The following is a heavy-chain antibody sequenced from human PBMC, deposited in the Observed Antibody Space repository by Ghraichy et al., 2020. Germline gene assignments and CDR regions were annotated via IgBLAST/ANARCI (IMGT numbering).Heavy chain of an antibody. V-gene: IGHV3-7*03. CDR2: IHQDGSQI. CDR1: GFTFNNYW. CDR3: ARAPGQSSCSGGTCYPNWFDP. J-gene: IGHJ5*02. Sequence: GESLNISCAASGFTFNNYWMSWVRQAPGKGLEWVANIHQDGSQIHYVDSVKGRFTISRDNANNSLFLQMNSLRAEDTADYYCARAPGQSSCSGGTCYPNWFDPWGQGTLVTVSS. D-gene: IGHD2-15*01.